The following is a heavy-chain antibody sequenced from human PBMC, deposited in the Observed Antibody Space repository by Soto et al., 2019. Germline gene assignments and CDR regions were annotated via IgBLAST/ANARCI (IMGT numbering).Heavy chain of an antibody. Sequence: ASVKVSCKASGFTFTSSAVQWVRQARGQRLEWIGWIVVGSGNTNYAQKFQERVTITRDMSTSTAYMELSSLRSEDTAVYYCAAPRRTAWFGESPPPGYYYYYGMDVWGQGTTVTVSS. CDR2: IVVGSGNT. V-gene: IGHV1-58*01. J-gene: IGHJ6*02. CDR1: GFTFTSSA. D-gene: IGHD3-10*01. CDR3: AAPRRTAWFGESPPPGYYYYYGMDV.